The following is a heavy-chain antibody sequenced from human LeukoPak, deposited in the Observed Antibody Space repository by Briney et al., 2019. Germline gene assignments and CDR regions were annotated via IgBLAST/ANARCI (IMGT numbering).Heavy chain of an antibody. CDR3: ARHDTGSDDPWAFYFDY. D-gene: IGHD3-10*01. Sequence: PSETLSLTCTVSGYSISSGYYWGWIRQPPGKGLEWIGSIYHSGSTYYNPSLKSRVTISVDTSKNQFSLKLSSVTAADTAVYYCARHDTGSDDPWAFYFDYWGQGALVTVSS. CDR1: GYSISSGYY. J-gene: IGHJ4*02. CDR2: IYHSGST. V-gene: IGHV4-38-2*02.